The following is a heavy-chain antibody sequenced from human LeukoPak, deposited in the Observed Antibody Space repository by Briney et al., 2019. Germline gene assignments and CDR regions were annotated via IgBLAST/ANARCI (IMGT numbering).Heavy chain of an antibody. V-gene: IGHV4-39*01. CDR2: IYYSGST. J-gene: IGHJ4*02. Sequence: SETLSLTCTVSGGSISSSSYYWGWIRQPPGKGLEWIGSIYYSGSTYYNASLKSRGTISVDTSKNQFSLKLDSVTAADTAVYFCARQVVAVAGTGYFDYWGQGTLVTVSS. D-gene: IGHD6-19*01. CDR3: ARQVVAVAGTGYFDY. CDR1: GGSISSSSYY.